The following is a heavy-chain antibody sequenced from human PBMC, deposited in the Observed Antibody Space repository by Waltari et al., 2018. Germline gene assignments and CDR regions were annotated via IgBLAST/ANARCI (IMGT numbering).Heavy chain of an antibody. Sequence: QVHLVQSGAEVKKPGASVKVSCKASGYAFTGHYMPWVRQAPGQGLEWMGRINPNNGDTKYAQKFQGRVTMTRDTSINTAYMEVRNLRSDDTAIYSCATGISSGWSPFDFWGQGTLVTVSS. CDR3: ATGISSGWSPFDF. D-gene: IGHD6-13*01. CDR2: INPNNGDT. J-gene: IGHJ4*02. V-gene: IGHV1-2*06. CDR1: GYAFTGHY.